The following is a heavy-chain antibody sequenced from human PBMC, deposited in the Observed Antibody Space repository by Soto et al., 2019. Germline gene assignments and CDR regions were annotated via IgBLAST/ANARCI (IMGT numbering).Heavy chain of an antibody. D-gene: IGHD4-17*01. CDR2: ISSSSGTI. J-gene: IGHJ4*02. CDR3: ARDRVNDYGDSIFDY. CDR1: GFTFSSYS. V-gene: IGHV3-48*02. Sequence: PGGSLRLSCAASGFTFSSYSMNWVRQAPGKGLEWVSYISSSSGTIYYADSVKGRFTISRDNAKNSLYLQMNSLRDDDTAVYYCARDRVNDYGDSIFDYWGQGTLVTVSS.